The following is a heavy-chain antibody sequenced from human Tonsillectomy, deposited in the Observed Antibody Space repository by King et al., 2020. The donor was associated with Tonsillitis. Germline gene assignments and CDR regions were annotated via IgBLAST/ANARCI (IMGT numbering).Heavy chain of an antibody. V-gene: IGHV3-33*01. J-gene: IGHJ4*02. Sequence: HVQLVESGGGVVQPGRSLRLSCAASGFTFSSYGMHWVRQAPGKGLEWVAVIWYDGSNKYYADSVKGRVTISRDNSKHTLYLQMNSLRAEDTAVYYCARDRGEMATLDYWGQGTLVTVSS. D-gene: IGHD5-24*01. CDR1: GFTFSSYG. CDR3: ARDRGEMATLDY. CDR2: IWYDGSNK.